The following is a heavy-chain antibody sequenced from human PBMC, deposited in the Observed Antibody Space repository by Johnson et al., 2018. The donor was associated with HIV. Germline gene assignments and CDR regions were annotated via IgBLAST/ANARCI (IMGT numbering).Heavy chain of an antibody. Sequence: DVQVVESGGGLVQPGGSLRLSCAASGFIVSTKYMSWVRQAPGKGLEWVSVIYSGGSTYYADSVKGRFTIPRDNSKNTLYLQMNSLRAEDTAVYYCARTRAGAFDIWGQGTMVTVSS. V-gene: IGHV3-66*01. CDR3: ARTRAGAFDI. CDR2: IYSGGST. CDR1: GFIVSTKY. D-gene: IGHD6-19*01. J-gene: IGHJ3*02.